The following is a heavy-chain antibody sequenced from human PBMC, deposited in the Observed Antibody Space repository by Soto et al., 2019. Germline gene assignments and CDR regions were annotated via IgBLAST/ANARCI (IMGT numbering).Heavy chain of an antibody. Sequence: SSETLSLTCTFSGGSISGYYWSWIRQPPGKGLEWIGYMYNTGSTVYNPSFKSRVTISVDTSKNQFSLKLNSVTAADTAVYYCAREYHPWGQGTLVTVSS. V-gene: IGHV4-59*01. CDR2: MYNTGST. CDR1: GGSISGYY. J-gene: IGHJ5*02. D-gene: IGHD2-2*02. CDR3: AREYHP.